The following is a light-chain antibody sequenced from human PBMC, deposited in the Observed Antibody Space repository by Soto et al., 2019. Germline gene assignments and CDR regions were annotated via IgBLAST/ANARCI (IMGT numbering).Light chain of an antibody. V-gene: IGLV2-14*01. CDR3: SSYTSSNTLEV. J-gene: IGLJ1*01. CDR1: SSDIGDYDY. CDR2: DVT. Sequence: QSALTQPASVSGSPGQSITISCTVASSDIGDYDYVSCDQHLPGKAPKLLIFDVTHRPSGVSARFSGSKSGNTASLTISGVRPADEADYYCSSYTSSNTLEVFGVGTKVTVL.